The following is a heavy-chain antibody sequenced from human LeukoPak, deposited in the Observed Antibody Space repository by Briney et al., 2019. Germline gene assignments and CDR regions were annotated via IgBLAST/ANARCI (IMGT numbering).Heavy chain of an antibody. CDR2: INHSGST. V-gene: IGHV4-34*01. CDR3: VTYYFDSSGSKKNY. Sequence: SETLSLTCAVYGGSFSGYYWSWIRQPPGKGLEWIGEINHSGSTNYNPSLKSRVTISVDTSKKQFSLKLSSVTAADTAVYYCVTYYFDSSGSKKNYWGQGTLVTVSS. CDR1: GGSFSGYY. D-gene: IGHD3-22*01. J-gene: IGHJ4*02.